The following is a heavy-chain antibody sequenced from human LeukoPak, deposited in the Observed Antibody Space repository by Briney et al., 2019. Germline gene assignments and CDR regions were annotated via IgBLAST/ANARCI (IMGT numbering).Heavy chain of an antibody. Sequence: RPGGSLRLSCAASGFTFSNAWMSWVRQAPGKGLEWVGRIKSKTDGGTTDYAAPVKGRFTISRDDSKNTLYLQMNSLRAEDTAVYYCAKDREWELLSPFDYWGQGTLVTVSS. CDR3: AKDREWELLSPFDY. J-gene: IGHJ4*02. CDR2: IKSKTDGGTT. D-gene: IGHD1-26*01. CDR1: GFTFSNAW. V-gene: IGHV3-15*01.